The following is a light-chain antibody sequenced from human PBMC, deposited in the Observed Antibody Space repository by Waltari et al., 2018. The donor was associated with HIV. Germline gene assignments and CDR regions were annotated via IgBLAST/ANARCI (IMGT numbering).Light chain of an antibody. J-gene: IGKJ2*01. CDR1: QSISSY. V-gene: IGKV1-39*01. Sequence: DIQMTQSPSSLSASVGDRVTITCRASQSISSYLNWYQQKPGKAPKLLIYSASSLQSGVPSRFSGIASETDFTLSTSSLQPEDFATYYCQQSYSTPPFTFGQGTKMEI. CDR3: QQSYSTPPFT. CDR2: SAS.